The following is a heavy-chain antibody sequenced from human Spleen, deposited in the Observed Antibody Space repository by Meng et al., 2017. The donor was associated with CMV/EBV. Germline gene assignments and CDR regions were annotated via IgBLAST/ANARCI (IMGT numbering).Heavy chain of an antibody. CDR2: IKQDGSEK. J-gene: IGHJ6*02. V-gene: IGHV3-7*01. CDR3: ARFMAGRSGDYYYYYGMDV. Sequence: GESLKISCAASGFTFSDAWMSWVRQAPGKGLEWVANIKQDGSEKYYVDSVKGRFTISRDNAKNSLNLQMNSLRAEDTAVYYCARFMAGRSGDYYYYYGMDVWGQGTTVTVSS. D-gene: IGHD3-10*01. CDR1: GFTFSDAW.